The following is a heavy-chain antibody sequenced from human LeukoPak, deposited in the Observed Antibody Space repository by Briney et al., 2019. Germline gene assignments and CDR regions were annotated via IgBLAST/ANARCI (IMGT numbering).Heavy chain of an antibody. CDR3: ARDTAYCSGGGCYPFDC. J-gene: IGHJ4*02. CDR1: GYTFTSYG. V-gene: IGHV1-18*01. D-gene: IGHD2-15*01. Sequence: GASVKVSCKASGYTFTSYGISWVRQAPGHGLEWMGWISAYNGNTNYAQKLQGRVTMTTDTSTSTAYMELRSLRSDDTAVYYCARDTAYCSGGGCYPFDCWGQGTLVTVSS. CDR2: ISAYNGNT.